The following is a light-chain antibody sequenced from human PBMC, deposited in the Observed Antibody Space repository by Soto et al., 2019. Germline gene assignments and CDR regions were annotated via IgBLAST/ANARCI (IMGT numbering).Light chain of an antibody. CDR2: DVD. CDR1: SSDIGGYNY. CDR3: CSSARRPDV. Sequence: QSALTQPRSVSGSPGQSVAISCTGTSSDIGGYNYVSWYQQHPGKAPKVMIYDVDKRPSGVPDRFSGSKSGNTASLTISDPQTEYEADYSCCSSARRPDVFGSGTK. J-gene: IGLJ1*01. V-gene: IGLV2-11*01.